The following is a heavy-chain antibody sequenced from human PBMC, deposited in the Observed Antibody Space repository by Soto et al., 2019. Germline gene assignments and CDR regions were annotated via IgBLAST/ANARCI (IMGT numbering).Heavy chain of an antibody. Sequence: QLQLQESGPGLVKPSETLSLTCTVSGGSISSSSYYWGWIRQPPGKGLEWIGSIYYSGSTYYNPSLKSRVTISVDTSKNQFSLKLRSVTAADTAVYYCARHRSEIRYSVVVTAPHPLDYWGQGTLVTVSS. J-gene: IGHJ4*02. CDR3: ARHRSEIRYSVVVTAPHPLDY. D-gene: IGHD2-21*02. CDR1: GGSISSSSYY. V-gene: IGHV4-39*01. CDR2: IYYSGST.